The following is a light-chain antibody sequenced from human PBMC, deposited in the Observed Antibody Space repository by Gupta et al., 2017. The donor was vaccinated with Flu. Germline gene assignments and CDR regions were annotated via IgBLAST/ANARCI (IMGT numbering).Light chain of an antibody. Sequence: QSVLAQPPSASGTPGQRVTITCSGSTSNIGTNTVNWSQQVPGTSPKLLIYGSNQRPSGFPDRFAGSKSGTSASLAISGLQSEDEADYYCAAWDDSLNGHYVFGTGTKVTVL. J-gene: IGLJ1*01. V-gene: IGLV1-44*01. CDR2: GSN. CDR1: TSNIGTNT. CDR3: AAWDDSLNGHYV.